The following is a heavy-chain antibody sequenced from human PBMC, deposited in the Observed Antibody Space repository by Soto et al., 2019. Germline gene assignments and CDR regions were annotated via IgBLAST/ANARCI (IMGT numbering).Heavy chain of an antibody. D-gene: IGHD3-9*01. Sequence: EVQLLESGGGLVQPGGSLRLSCAASGFTFSSYAMSWVRQAPGKGLEWVSAISGSGGSTYYADSVKGRFTISRDNSKNPLYLQMNSLRAEDTAVYYCAKAGKVYYDILTGYYPRGYFDYWGQGTLVTVSS. J-gene: IGHJ4*02. CDR3: AKAGKVYYDILTGYYPRGYFDY. CDR1: GFTFSSYA. V-gene: IGHV3-23*01. CDR2: ISGSGGST.